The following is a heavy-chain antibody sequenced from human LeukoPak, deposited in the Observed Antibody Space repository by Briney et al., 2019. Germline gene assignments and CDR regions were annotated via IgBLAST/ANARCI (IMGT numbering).Heavy chain of an antibody. J-gene: IGHJ6*03. D-gene: IGHD2-15*01. V-gene: IGHV4-39*07. CDR2: IYYSGST. Sequence: SETLSLTCTVSGGSISSSSYYWGWIRQPPGKGLEWIGSIYYSGSTYYNPSLKSRVTISVDTSKNQFSLKLSSVTAADTAVYYCARASPVGDTAMIYPLYCTGGNCYLDTAGYMDVWGKGTTVTVSS. CDR3: ARASPVGDTAMIYPLYCTGGNCYLDTAGYMDV. CDR1: GGSISSSSYY.